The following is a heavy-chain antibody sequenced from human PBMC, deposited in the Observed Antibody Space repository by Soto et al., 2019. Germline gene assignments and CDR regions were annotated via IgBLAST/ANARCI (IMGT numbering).Heavy chain of an antibody. V-gene: IGHV4-34*01. Sequence: TSETLSLTCAVYGGSFSGYYWSWIRQPPGKGLEWIGEINHSGSTNYNPSLKSRVTISVDTSKNQFSLKLSSVTAADTAVYYCAKAYIVVVPAGTYYMDVWGKGTTVTVSS. D-gene: IGHD2-2*01. CDR2: INHSGST. CDR3: AKAYIVVVPAGTYYMDV. CDR1: GGSFSGYY. J-gene: IGHJ6*03.